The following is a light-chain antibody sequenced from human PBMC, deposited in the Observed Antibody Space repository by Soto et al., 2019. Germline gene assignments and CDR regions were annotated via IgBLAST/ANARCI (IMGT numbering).Light chain of an antibody. CDR2: DAS. Sequence: EILMTQSPATLSVSPGERATLSCRASQSVNYNLAWYQQKPGQAPRLLIYDASTRATGIPDRFSGGGSGTEFTLTISSLQSEDFAVYYCQQYNNWPQTFGGGTKVDIK. CDR1: QSVNYN. J-gene: IGKJ4*01. CDR3: QQYNNWPQT. V-gene: IGKV3-15*01.